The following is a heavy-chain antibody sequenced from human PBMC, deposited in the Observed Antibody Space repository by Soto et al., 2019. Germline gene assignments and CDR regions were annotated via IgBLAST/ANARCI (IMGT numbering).Heavy chain of an antibody. Sequence: QVQLVESGGGVVQPGRSLRLSCVASGFTFSSYGMHWVRQAPGKGLEWVAVVSYDGSNKYYADSVKGRFTISRDNSKNTLLQLKNSRRGEDATVYYYWKKGVVVAAAASYYYGMDVWGQGTTVTVSS. CDR3: WKKGVVVAAAASYYYGMDV. D-gene: IGHD2-2*01. V-gene: IGHV3-30*03. CDR2: VSYDGSNK. CDR1: GFTFSSYG. J-gene: IGHJ6*02.